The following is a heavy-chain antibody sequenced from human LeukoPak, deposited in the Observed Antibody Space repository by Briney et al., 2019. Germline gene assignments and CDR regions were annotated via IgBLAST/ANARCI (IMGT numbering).Heavy chain of an antibody. CDR2: IHQDGSDK. Sequence: GGSLRLSCAASGFTFSRCWMSWVRQAPGKGLEWVANIHQDGSDKYYVDSVKGRFTISRDNAKNSLYLQMNSLRAEDTAVYYCANYYDSSGYPTDYWGQGTLVTVSS. CDR3: ANYYDSSGYPTDY. J-gene: IGHJ4*02. V-gene: IGHV3-7*03. D-gene: IGHD3-22*01. CDR1: GFTFSRCW.